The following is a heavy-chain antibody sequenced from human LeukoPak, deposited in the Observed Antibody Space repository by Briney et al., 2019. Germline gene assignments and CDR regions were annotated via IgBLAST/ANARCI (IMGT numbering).Heavy chain of an antibody. CDR3: ARIRDSSGYYLGAFDI. J-gene: IGHJ3*02. D-gene: IGHD3-22*01. CDR1: NGSISSHY. V-gene: IGHV4-4*07. CDR2: IYSTGST. Sequence: SETLSLTCTVSNGSISSHYWGWIRQAAGKGLEWIGRIYSTGSTNYNPSLKSRLTMSVDTSKNQFSLRLTSVTAADTAVYYCARIRDSSGYYLGAFDIWGQGTTVTVSS.